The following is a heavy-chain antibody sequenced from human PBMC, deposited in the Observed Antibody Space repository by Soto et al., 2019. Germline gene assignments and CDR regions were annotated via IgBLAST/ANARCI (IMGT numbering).Heavy chain of an antibody. CDR1: RFTFSTYW. CDR3: AGVNALDV. J-gene: IGHJ6*02. V-gene: IGHV3-7*01. CDR2: IHQDGNEK. Sequence: GGSLRLSCAASRFTFSTYWMTWVRQTPGKGLEWVANIHQDGNEKYYMDSVKGRFTISRDNAKNSLYLQMTSLRAEDTAVYYCAGVNALDVWGQGTTVTVSS.